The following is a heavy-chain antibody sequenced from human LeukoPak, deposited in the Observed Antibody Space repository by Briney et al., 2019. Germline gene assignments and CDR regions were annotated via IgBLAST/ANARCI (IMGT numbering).Heavy chain of an antibody. Sequence: GGSLRLSCAASGFTFSSYGMHWVRQAPGKGLEWVAVISYDGSNKYYADSVKGRFTISRDNSKNTLYLQMNSLRAEDTAVYYCASGGLRHEYYFDYWGQGTLVTVSS. V-gene: IGHV3-30*03. CDR3: ASGGLRHEYYFDY. CDR1: GFTFSSYG. D-gene: IGHD3-3*01. J-gene: IGHJ4*02. CDR2: ISYDGSNK.